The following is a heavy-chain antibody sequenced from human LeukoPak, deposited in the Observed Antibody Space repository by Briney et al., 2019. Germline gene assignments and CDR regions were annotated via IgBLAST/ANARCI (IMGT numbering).Heavy chain of an antibody. CDR1: GYTFTGYY. CDR3: ARGVVGATVWFDP. Sequence: ASVKVSCKASGYTFTGYYMHWVRQARGQGLEWMGWINPNSGGTNYAQKFQGRVTMTRDTSISTAYMELSRLRSDDTAVYYCARGVVGATVWFDPWGQGTLVTVSS. CDR2: INPNSGGT. V-gene: IGHV1-2*02. J-gene: IGHJ5*02. D-gene: IGHD1-26*01.